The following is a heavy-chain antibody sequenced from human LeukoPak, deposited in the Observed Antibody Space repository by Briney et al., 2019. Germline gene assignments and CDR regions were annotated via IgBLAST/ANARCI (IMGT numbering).Heavy chain of an antibody. CDR3: AREGYSYGGLDAFDI. CDR2: ISSSGLTI. CDR1: GFNVSSYE. J-gene: IGHJ3*02. Sequence: GGPLRLSCAASGFNVSSYEMNWVRQAPGKGLEWVSYISSSGLTIHYADSVKGRFTISRDNAKNSLYLQMNSLRAEDTAVYYCAREGYSYGGLDAFDIWGQGTMVTVSS. D-gene: IGHD5-18*01. V-gene: IGHV3-48*03.